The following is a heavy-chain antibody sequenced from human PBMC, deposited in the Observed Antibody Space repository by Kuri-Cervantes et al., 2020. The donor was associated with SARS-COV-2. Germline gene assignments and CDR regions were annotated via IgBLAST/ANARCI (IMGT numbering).Heavy chain of an antibody. J-gene: IGHJ4*02. CDR2: ISSYSGNT. D-gene: IGHD4-11*01. CDR3: ARHVVYSNIALDY. Sequence: ASVKVSCKASGYTFSFYGFSWVRQGPGQELEWMGWISSYSGNTNYAQNLQGRVTITTDTSTNTAYMGLRSMRSDDTAVYYCARHVVYSNIALDYWGQGTLVTVSS. V-gene: IGHV1-18*01. CDR1: GYTFSFYG.